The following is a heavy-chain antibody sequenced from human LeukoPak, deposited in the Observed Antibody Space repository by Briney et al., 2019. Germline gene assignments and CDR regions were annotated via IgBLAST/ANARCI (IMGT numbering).Heavy chain of an antibody. CDR2: IYYSGST. Sequence: SETLSLTCTVSGGSISSGGYYWSWIRQHPGKGLEWIGYIYYSGSTYYNPSLKSRVTISVDTSKNQFSLKLSSVTAADTAVYYCARVSATPGPDAFDIWGQGTMVTVSS. CDR1: GGSISSGGYY. D-gene: IGHD6-25*01. CDR3: ARVSATPGPDAFDI. J-gene: IGHJ3*02. V-gene: IGHV4-31*03.